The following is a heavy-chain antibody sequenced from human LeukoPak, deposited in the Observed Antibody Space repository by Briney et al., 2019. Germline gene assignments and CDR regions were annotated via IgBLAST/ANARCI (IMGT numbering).Heavy chain of an antibody. J-gene: IGHJ6*02. CDR2: IYYSGST. V-gene: IGHV4-59*01. CDR3: ARENRASYYYGMDV. Sequence: PSETLSLTCTVSGGSISSYYWSWIRQPPGKGLEWIGYIYYSGSTNYNPSLKSRVTISVDTSKNQFSLKLSSVTAADTAVYYCARENRASYYYGMDVWGQGTTVTVSS. CDR1: GGSISSYY.